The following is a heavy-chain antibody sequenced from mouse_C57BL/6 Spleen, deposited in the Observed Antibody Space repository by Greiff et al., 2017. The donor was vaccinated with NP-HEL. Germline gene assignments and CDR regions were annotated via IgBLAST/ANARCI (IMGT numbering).Heavy chain of an antibody. CDR3: TRGDDSSGLHYYAMDY. CDR2: IYPGNSDT. D-gene: IGHD3-2*02. J-gene: IGHJ4*01. Sequence: VHVKQSGTVLARPGASVKMSCKTSGYTFTSYWMHWVKQRPGQGLEWIGAIYPGNSDTSYNQKFKGKAKLTAVTSASTAYMELSSLTNEDSAVYYCTRGDDSSGLHYYAMDYWGQGTSVTVSS. V-gene: IGHV1-5*01. CDR1: GYTFTSYW.